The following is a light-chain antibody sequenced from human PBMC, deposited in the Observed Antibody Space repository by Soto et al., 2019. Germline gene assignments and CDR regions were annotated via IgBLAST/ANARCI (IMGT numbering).Light chain of an antibody. Sequence: EIVLTQSPGTLSLSPGERATLSCRASQSVSNNYLAWYQQHPGQAPRLLIYRSSSRATDIPDRFSGSGSGTDFTLTISRLEPEDFAVYYCQQYGTSLYTFGQGTKLEIK. CDR1: QSVSNNY. J-gene: IGKJ2*01. CDR3: QQYGTSLYT. V-gene: IGKV3-20*01. CDR2: RSS.